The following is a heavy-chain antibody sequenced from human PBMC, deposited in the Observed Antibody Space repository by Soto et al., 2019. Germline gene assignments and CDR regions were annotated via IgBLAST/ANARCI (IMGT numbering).Heavy chain of an antibody. CDR2: ISYNGRT. Sequence: PSETLSLTGNVSGFSISRCVYLWSCIRQHPGKGLEWIGFISYNGRTSYNPSLKSRVTISADTSKNQISLELNSVTAADTAVYYCARSEAVLIRLDYWGQGTPVTVSS. J-gene: IGHJ4*02. CDR3: ARSEAVLIRLDY. CDR1: GFSISRCVYL. V-gene: IGHV4-31*03. D-gene: IGHD3-16*01.